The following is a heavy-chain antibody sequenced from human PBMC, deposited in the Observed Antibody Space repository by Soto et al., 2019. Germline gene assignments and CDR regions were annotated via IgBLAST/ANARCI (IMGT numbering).Heavy chain of an antibody. CDR3: SRVGGSTWH. J-gene: IGHJ4*02. CDR1: GFTFSSYW. CDR2: INSDGSST. Sequence: LRLSCAASGFTFSSYWMQWVRQSPGEGLVWVSRINSDGSSTNYADFVKGRFAISRDNAKNTLYLQMNSLRVEDTAVYYCSRVGGSTWHWGQGTLVTVSS. D-gene: IGHD1-26*01. V-gene: IGHV3-74*01.